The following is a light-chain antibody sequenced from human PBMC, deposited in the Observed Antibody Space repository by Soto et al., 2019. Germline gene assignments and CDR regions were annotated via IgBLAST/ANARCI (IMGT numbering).Light chain of an antibody. Sequence: EIAMTQSPATLSVSAGERVTLSCRASQSVSSNLAWYQQKPGQAPRLLIYGASSRATGVPARFSGSGSGTEFTLTISSLQSEDFAVYYCQQYGSSPWTFGQGTKVEIK. J-gene: IGKJ1*01. CDR2: GAS. V-gene: IGKV3-15*01. CDR3: QQYGSSPWT. CDR1: QSVSSN.